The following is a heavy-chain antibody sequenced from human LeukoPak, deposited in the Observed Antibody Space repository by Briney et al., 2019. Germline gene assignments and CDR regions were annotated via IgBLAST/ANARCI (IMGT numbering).Heavy chain of an antibody. CDR2: INPNSGGT. V-gene: IGHV1-2*06. CDR3: AGGSGWYATDAFDI. CDR1: GYTFTGYY. D-gene: IGHD6-19*01. J-gene: IGHJ3*02. Sequence: HGASVKVSCKASGYTFTGYYMHWVRQAPGQGLEWMGRINPNSGGTNYAQKFQGRVTMTRDTSISTAYMELSRLRSDDTAVYYCAGGSGWYATDAFDIWGQGTMVTVSS.